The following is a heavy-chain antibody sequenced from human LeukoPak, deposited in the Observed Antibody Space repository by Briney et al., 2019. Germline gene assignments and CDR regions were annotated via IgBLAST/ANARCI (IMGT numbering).Heavy chain of an antibody. D-gene: IGHD4-17*01. CDR2: INPNSGGT. CDR1: GYTFTGYY. V-gene: IGHV1-2*02. CDR3: ARDSTPRGVTTSYYYYYMDV. Sequence: GASVKVSCKASGYTFTGYYMHWVRQAPGQGLEWMGWINPNSGGTNYAQKFQGRVTMTRDTSISTAYMELSRLRSDDTAVYYCARDSTPRGVTTSYYYYYMDVWGKGTTVTVSS. J-gene: IGHJ6*03.